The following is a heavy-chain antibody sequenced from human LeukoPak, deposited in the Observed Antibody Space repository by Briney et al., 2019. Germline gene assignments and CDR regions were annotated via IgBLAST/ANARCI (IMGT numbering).Heavy chain of an antibody. J-gene: IGHJ5*02. Sequence: SETLSLTCTVSGGSISSHQWSWIRQPPGKGLEWMGHSYNSGTSNYNPSLKSRVTISVDTSKNQFTLKLTSVTAADTAVYYCARDSGYDFWFDAWGQGTLVIVSS. V-gene: IGHV4-59*11. CDR1: GGSISSHQ. CDR2: SYNSGTS. CDR3: ARDSGYDFWFDA. D-gene: IGHD5-12*01.